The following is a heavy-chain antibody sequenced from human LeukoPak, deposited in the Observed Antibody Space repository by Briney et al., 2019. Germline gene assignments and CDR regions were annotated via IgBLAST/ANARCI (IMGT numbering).Heavy chain of an antibody. D-gene: IGHD2-2*01. V-gene: IGHV1-69*01. Sequence: GASVKVSCKASGGTFSSYAISWVRQAPGQGLEWMGGIIPIFGTANYAQKFQGRVTITADESTSTAYMELSSLRSEDTAVYYCARGGMSTSPTLDSYYYYMDVWGKGTTVTVPS. CDR1: GGTFSSYA. CDR2: IIPIFGTA. J-gene: IGHJ6*03. CDR3: ARGGMSTSPTLDSYYYYMDV.